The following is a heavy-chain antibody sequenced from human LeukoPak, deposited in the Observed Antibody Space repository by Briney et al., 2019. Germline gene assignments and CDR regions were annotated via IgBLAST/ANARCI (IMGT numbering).Heavy chain of an antibody. D-gene: IGHD3-9*01. V-gene: IGHV1-18*01. CDR3: ASAYYDILTGYYYPGP. CDR2: ISAYNGNT. J-gene: IGHJ5*02. Sequence: ASVKVSCKASGYTFTSYGISWVRQAPGQGLEWMGWISAYNGNTNYAQKLQGRVTMTTDISTSTAYMELRSLRSDDTAVYYCASAYYDILTGYYYPGPWGQGTLVTVSS. CDR1: GYTFTSYG.